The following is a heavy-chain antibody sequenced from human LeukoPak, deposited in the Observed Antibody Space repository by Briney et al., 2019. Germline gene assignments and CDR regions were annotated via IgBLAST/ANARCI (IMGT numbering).Heavy chain of an antibody. Sequence: PGGSLRLSCAASGFTFSSYSMNWVRQAPGKGLEWVSSISSSSSYIYYADSVKGRFTISRDNAKNSVYLRMNSLRAEDTAMYYCARDGWFGDYNWFDPWGQGTLVTVSS. CDR1: GFTFSSYS. D-gene: IGHD3-10*01. J-gene: IGHJ5*02. V-gene: IGHV3-21*01. CDR3: ARDGWFGDYNWFDP. CDR2: ISSSSSYI.